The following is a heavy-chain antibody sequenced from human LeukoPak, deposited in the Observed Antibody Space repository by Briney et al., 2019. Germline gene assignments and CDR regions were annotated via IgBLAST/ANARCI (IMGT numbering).Heavy chain of an antibody. V-gene: IGHV3-30*02. Sequence: GGSLRLSCAASGFTFSNYGMNWVRQAPGKGLEWVAFIRYDGSTKDYADSVKGRFTISRDNSKSTLYVQMNSLRAEDTAVYYCAKDGYNYSDYWGQGTLVTVSS. CDR3: AKDGYNYSDY. D-gene: IGHD5-24*01. CDR2: IRYDGSTK. J-gene: IGHJ4*02. CDR1: GFTFSNYG.